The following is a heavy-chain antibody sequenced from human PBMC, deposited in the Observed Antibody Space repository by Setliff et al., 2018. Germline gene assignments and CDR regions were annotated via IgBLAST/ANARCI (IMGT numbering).Heavy chain of an antibody. Sequence: PSETLSLTCTVSGGSISSYYWSWIRQPPGKGLEWIGYIDYSGSTKYNPPLKSRVTISVDTSKNQFSLKLSSVTAADTAVYYCAREIHSAAYNWFDPWGQGTLVTVSS. V-gene: IGHV4-59*01. D-gene: IGHD5-18*01. J-gene: IGHJ5*02. CDR2: IDYSGST. CDR1: GGSISSYY. CDR3: AREIHSAAYNWFDP.